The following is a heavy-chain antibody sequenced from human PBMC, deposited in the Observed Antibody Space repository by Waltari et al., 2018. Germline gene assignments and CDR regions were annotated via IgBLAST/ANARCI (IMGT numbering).Heavy chain of an antibody. V-gene: IGHV3-7*01. Sequence: EVQLVESGGGLVQPGGSLRLSCAASGFTLSHYWMGWVRQAPGKGLEWVAGIKEDGGMKDYVDSVKGRFTISRDNAKSTLYLQMNSLRAEDTAVFYCVRNRGWQQFDFWGQGTLVTVSS. CDR3: VRNRGWQQFDF. D-gene: IGHD2-15*01. CDR1: GFTLSHYW. J-gene: IGHJ4*02. CDR2: IKEDGGMK.